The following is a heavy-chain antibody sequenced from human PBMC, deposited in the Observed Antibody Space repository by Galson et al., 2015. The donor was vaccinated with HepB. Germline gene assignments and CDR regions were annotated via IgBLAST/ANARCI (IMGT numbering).Heavy chain of an antibody. CDR1: GGTFSSYA. CDR3: AILDGIYYYYGMAV. J-gene: IGHJ6*02. Sequence: SVKVSCKASGGTFSSYAISWVRQSPGQGLEWMGRSIPILGIANYVQKVQGRVTITADKSTSTAYMELRSLRSEATAVCYCAILDGIYYYYGMAVWGPGTTVTVSS. D-gene: IGHD5-24*01. V-gene: IGHV1-69*04. CDR2: SIPILGIA.